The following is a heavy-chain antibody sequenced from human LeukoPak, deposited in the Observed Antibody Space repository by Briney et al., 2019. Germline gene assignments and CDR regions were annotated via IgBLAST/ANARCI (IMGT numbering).Heavy chain of an antibody. V-gene: IGHV3-33*01. CDR3: ARDSGGSPFDI. D-gene: IGHD1-26*01. CDR1: GFTLSNSG. CDR2: IWSDGSTK. Sequence: GGSLRLSCAASGFTLSNSGMHWVRQAPVKGLEWVAVIWSDGSTKDYADSVKGRFTISRDTSKNTLYLDMNSLRDEDTAVYYCARDSGGSPFDIWGQGTMVTVS. J-gene: IGHJ3*02.